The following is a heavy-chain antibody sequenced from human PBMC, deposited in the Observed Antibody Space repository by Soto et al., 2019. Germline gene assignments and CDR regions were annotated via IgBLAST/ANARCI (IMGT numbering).Heavy chain of an antibody. CDR3: AKDRARESYYGILAGLFDY. CDR1: GFTFSIYA. D-gene: IGHD3-9*01. CDR2: IRGSGGST. V-gene: IGHV3-23*01. Sequence: GGSLRLSCAASGFTFSIYAMSWFRQAPGKGLAWVSAIRGSGGSTYYADSVKGRFTISRDNSNNTLYLQMNSLRAEDTALYYCAKDRARESYYGILAGLFDYWGPGTLITVFS. J-gene: IGHJ4*02.